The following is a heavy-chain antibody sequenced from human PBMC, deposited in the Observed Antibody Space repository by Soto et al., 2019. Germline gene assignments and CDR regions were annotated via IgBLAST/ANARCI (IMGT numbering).Heavy chain of an antibody. Sequence: EVQLVESGGGLVQPGGSLRLSCEASGFTFSSNGMNWVRQAPGKGLEWVSFISSGRSISQYADSVRGRFTISRDNAKSSLYLQMNSLRDEDTAVYYCERDWGVYDSDIRTHIPHLDSWGQGTLVTVSS. D-gene: IGHD3-22*01. CDR1: GFTFSSNG. CDR2: ISSGRSIS. CDR3: ERDWGVYDSDIRTHIPHLDS. V-gene: IGHV3-48*02. J-gene: IGHJ4*02.